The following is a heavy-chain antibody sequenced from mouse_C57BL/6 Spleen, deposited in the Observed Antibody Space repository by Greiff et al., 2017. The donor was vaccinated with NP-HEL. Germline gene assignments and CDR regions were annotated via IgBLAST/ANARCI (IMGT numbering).Heavy chain of an antibody. CDR1: GYTFTSYW. Sequence: QVQLQQPGAELVKPGASVKMSCKASGYTFTSYWITWVKQRPGQGLEWIGDIYPGSGSTNYNEKFKSKATLTVDTSSSTAYMQLSSLTSEDSAVYYCASSPNYGNRFAYWGQGTLVTVSA. D-gene: IGHD2-1*01. CDR2: IYPGSGST. J-gene: IGHJ3*01. V-gene: IGHV1-55*01. CDR3: ASSPNYGNRFAY.